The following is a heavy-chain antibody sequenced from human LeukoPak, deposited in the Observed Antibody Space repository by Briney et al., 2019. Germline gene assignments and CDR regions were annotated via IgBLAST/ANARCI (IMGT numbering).Heavy chain of an antibody. J-gene: IGHJ2*01. Sequence: GGSLRLSCAASGFTVSSNNMSWVRQPAGKGLEWVSVLYSGGATFYADSVMGRFTISRDTSKNTLYLQMNDLRADDTAVYYCARDQGSMIVVRTTNWFFDLWGRGTLVTVSS. CDR2: LYSGGAT. CDR1: GFTVSSNN. V-gene: IGHV3-53*01. CDR3: ARDQGSMIVVRTTNWFFDL. D-gene: IGHD3-22*01.